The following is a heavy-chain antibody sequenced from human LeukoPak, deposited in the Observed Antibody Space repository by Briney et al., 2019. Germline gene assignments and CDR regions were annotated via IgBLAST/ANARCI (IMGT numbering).Heavy chain of an antibody. CDR3: ARVARAAYYYDSSGYYYEDY. CDR1: GYTFTSYG. CDR2: ISAYNGNT. J-gene: IGHJ4*02. Sequence: ASVKVSCKASGYTFTSYGISCVRQAPGQGLEWMGWISAYNGNTNYAQKLQGRVTMTTDTSTSTAYMELRSLRSDDTAVYYCARVARAAYYYDSSGYYYEDYWGQGTLVTVSS. V-gene: IGHV1-18*01. D-gene: IGHD3-22*01.